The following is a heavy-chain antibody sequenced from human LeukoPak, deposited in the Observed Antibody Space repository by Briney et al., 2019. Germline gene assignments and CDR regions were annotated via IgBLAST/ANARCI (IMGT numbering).Heavy chain of an antibody. Sequence: ASVKVSCKASGYSFTAYYMHWVRQAPGQGLEWMGWINPNSGGTNYAQKFQGRVTMTRDTSISTAYMELSRLRSDDTAVYYCARDDLNPQLYSPNWFDPWGQGTLVTVSS. CDR2: INPNSGGT. V-gene: IGHV1-2*02. CDR1: GYSFTAYY. D-gene: IGHD2-21*01. J-gene: IGHJ5*02. CDR3: ARDDLNPQLYSPNWFDP.